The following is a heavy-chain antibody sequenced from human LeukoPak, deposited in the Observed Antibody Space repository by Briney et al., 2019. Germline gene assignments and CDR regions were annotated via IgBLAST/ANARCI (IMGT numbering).Heavy chain of an antibody. CDR3: AGRFGAMRGNDLGGTLDI. V-gene: IGHV5-51*01. J-gene: IGHJ3*02. CDR1: GYSFTSYW. Sequence: GESLKISCKGSGYSFTSYWIGWVRQMPGKGLEWMGIIYPGDSDTRYSPSFQGQVTISVDKSISTAYLQWSSLKASDIAMYYCAGRFGAMRGNDLGGTLDIWGQGTMVTVSS. D-gene: IGHD5-12*01. CDR2: IYPGDSDT.